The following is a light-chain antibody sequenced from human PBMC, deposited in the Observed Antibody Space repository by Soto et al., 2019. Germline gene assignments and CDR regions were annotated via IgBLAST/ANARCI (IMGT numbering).Light chain of an antibody. V-gene: IGKV3-20*01. CDR1: QSVSSNY. CDR2: DVS. Sequence: EIVLTQSPGTLSLSPGERASLSCRASQSVSSNYLAWYQQKSGQAPSLLIYDVSRRATGIPERFSGSGSGTDFTLIISRLEPEDFAVYYCQQYGSSPRTFGQGTRLEI. J-gene: IGKJ5*01. CDR3: QQYGSSPRT.